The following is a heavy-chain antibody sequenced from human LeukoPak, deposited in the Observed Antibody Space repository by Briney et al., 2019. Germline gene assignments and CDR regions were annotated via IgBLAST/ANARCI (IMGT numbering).Heavy chain of an antibody. CDR1: GGSISSGNYH. D-gene: IGHD4-23*01. CDR3: ARRSTVLTANYEY. V-gene: IGHV4-61*02. CDR2: IYSSGNT. J-gene: IGHJ4*02. Sequence: SETLSLTCTVSGGSISSGNYHWIWIRQPAGKGLEWIGRIYSSGNTNYNPSLKSRVSISIDTSKSQFSLRLTSVTAADTALYYCARRSTVLTANYEYWGQGTLVTVSA.